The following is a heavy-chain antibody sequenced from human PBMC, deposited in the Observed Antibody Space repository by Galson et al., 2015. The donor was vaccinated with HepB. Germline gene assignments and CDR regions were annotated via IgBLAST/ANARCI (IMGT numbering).Heavy chain of an antibody. CDR1: GFTFSSYG. D-gene: IGHD6-13*01. Sequence: SLRLSCAASGFTFSSYGMHWVRQAPGKGLEWVAVISYDGSNKYYADSVKGRFTISRDNSKNTLYLQMNSLRAEDTAVYYCAKDESGSSSWYNWFDPWGQGTLVTVSS. CDR2: ISYDGSNK. V-gene: IGHV3-30*18. CDR3: AKDESGSSSWYNWFDP. J-gene: IGHJ5*02.